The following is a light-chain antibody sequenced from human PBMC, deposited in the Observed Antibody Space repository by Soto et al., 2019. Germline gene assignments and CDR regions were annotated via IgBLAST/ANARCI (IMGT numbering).Light chain of an antibody. J-gene: IGLJ1*01. Sequence: QSVLTQPPSASGTPGQRVTISCSGGSSNIGINTVNWYPQLPGTAPKVLIYTDNERPSGVPDRFSGSKSGTSASLAINGLHSGDAADYYCRPCDEGLNGSVFATGTKLTVL. CDR3: RPCDEGLNGSV. CDR2: TDN. CDR1: SSNIGINT. V-gene: IGLV1-44*01.